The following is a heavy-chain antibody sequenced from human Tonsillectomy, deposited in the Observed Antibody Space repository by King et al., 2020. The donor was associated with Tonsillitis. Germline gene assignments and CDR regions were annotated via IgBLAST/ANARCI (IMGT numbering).Heavy chain of an antibody. J-gene: IGHJ6*02. CDR1: GGTFSSYA. V-gene: IGHV1-69*01. D-gene: IGHD2-15*01. CDR2: IIPIFGTA. Sequence: QLVQSGAEVKKPGSSVKVSCKASGGTFSSYAISWGRQAPGQGREWRGGIIPIFGTANYAQKLQGRVPISAAESTSSAYMELSSLRSEDTAVYYCARSPYCSGGSCYDAPLGMDVWGQGTTVTVSS. CDR3: ARSPYCSGGSCYDAPLGMDV.